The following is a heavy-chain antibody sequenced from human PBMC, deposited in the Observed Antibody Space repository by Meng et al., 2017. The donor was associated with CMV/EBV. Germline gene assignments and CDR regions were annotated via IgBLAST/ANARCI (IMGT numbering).Heavy chain of an antibody. CDR1: ALTFSRYA. J-gene: IGHJ4*02. D-gene: IGHD3-22*01. V-gene: IGHV3-23*01. CDR3: AKAYDSSGYDY. CDR2: ISGSGGST. Sequence: SCAASALTFSRYAMSWVRQAPGKGVVWVSAISGSGGSTYYADSVKGRFTISRDNSKNTLYLQMNRLRAEDTAVYYCAKAYDSSGYDYWGQGTLVTVSS.